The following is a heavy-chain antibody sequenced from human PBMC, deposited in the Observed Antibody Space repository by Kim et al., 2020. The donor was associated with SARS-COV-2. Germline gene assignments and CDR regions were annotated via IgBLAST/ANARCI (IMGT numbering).Heavy chain of an antibody. CDR2: LFSDRRT. CDR1: GFTVSADH. Sequence: GSLRLSCEATGFTVSADHMSWVRQAPGKGLEWVSLLFSDRRTFYADFVKGRFTISRDDSRNTVYLEMNSLRPEDTATYYCARHDWFDPWGHGTQVTVSS. V-gene: IGHV3-53*01. CDR3: ARHDWFDP. J-gene: IGHJ5*02.